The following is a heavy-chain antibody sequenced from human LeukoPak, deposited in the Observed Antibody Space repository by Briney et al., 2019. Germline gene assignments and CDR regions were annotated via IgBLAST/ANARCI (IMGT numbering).Heavy chain of an antibody. CDR1: GGTFSSYA. Sequence: SVKVSCKASGGTFSSYAISWVRQAPGQGLEWMGRIIPIFGTANYAQKSQGRVTITTDESTSTAYMELSSLRSEDTAVYYCARDGRYSYGTFDYWGQGTLVTVSS. CDR2: IIPIFGTA. CDR3: ARDGRYSYGTFDY. J-gene: IGHJ4*02. D-gene: IGHD5-18*01. V-gene: IGHV1-69*05.